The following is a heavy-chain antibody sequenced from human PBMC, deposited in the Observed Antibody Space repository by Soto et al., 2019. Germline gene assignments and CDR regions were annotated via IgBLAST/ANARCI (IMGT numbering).Heavy chain of an antibody. J-gene: IGHJ6*02. V-gene: IGHV3-48*02. CDR3: ARDLYYYGSGSYPAA. D-gene: IGHD3-10*01. Sequence: GGSLRLSCAASGFTFSSYSMNWVRQAPGKGLEWVSYISSSSSTIYYADSVKGRFTISRDNAKNSLYLQMNSLRDEDTAVYYCARDLYYYGSGSYPAAWGQGTTVTVSS. CDR1: GFTFSSYS. CDR2: ISSSSSTI.